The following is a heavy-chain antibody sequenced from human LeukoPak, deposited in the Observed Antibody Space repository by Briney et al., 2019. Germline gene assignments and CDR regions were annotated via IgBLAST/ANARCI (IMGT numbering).Heavy chain of an antibody. V-gene: IGHV1-2*02. CDR1: AYSFIDYY. D-gene: IGHD4-17*01. CDR3: ARDIGTGDYIRLDS. CDR2: INPNRGAT. J-gene: IGHJ4*02. Sequence: GASVKVSCKASAYSFIDYYIHWVRQAPGQGLEWMGWINPNRGATKYAQKFQGRVTMTRDTSISTASMELSRLTSDDSAIYYCARDIGTGDYIRLDSWGQGTLVTVSS.